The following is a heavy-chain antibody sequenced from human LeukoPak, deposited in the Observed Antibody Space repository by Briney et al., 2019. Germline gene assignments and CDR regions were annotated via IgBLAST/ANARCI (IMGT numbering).Heavy chain of an antibody. V-gene: IGHV3-11*01. CDR1: GFTFSDHY. CDR3: ARGRLYPDY. J-gene: IGHJ4*02. Sequence: GGSLRLSCEASGFTFSDHYMAWIRQAPGKGLEWVSYLSSGSGTMYYADSVKGRFTISRDNAKSSLYLQMNSLRVEDTAVYYCARGRLYPDYWGQGALVTVSS. D-gene: IGHD2-8*01. CDR2: LSSGSGTM.